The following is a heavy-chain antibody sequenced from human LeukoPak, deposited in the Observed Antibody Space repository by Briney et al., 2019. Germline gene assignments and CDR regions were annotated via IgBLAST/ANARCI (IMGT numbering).Heavy chain of an antibody. CDR1: GYSFPTYG. D-gene: IGHD5-12*01. Sequence: ASVRVSCEASGYSFPTYGIPWVRQAPGQGLEWVAGISARNGDTNYAQNLQGRVTMTTDTSTRTPYMDLRSLRADDTAVYYCASSGGIVAMVGGYYYGMDVWGQGTAVTVSS. CDR2: ISARNGDT. J-gene: IGHJ6*02. CDR3: ASSGGIVAMVGGYYYGMDV. V-gene: IGHV1-18*01.